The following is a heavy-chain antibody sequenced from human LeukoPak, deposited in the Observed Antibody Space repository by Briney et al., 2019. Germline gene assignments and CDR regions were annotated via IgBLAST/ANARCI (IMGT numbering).Heavy chain of an antibody. J-gene: IGHJ4*02. Sequence: PGGSLRLSCAASGFTFSNAWMSWVRQAPGKGLEWGGRIKSKTDGGTTDYAAPVKGRFTISRDDTKNTLYLQMNSLKTEDTAVYYCTTDTAMGNFDYWGQGTLVTVSS. CDR1: GFTFSNAW. V-gene: IGHV3-15*01. CDR2: IKSKTDGGTT. D-gene: IGHD5-18*01. CDR3: TTDTAMGNFDY.